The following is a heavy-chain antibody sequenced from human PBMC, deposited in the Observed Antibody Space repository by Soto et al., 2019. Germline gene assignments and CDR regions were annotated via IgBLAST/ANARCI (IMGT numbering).Heavy chain of an antibody. CDR1: GFTFSKFG. Sequence: QVQLVESGGGVVQPGGSLRLSCEASGFTFSKFGIHWVRQAPGKGLELVAVVSYDGSFKYYADSVKGRFTISRDNSKNTLYLQMNSLRPEDTALYYCAQDSDQLLFDYYYYGMDVRGQGTTVTVSS. CDR2: VSYDGSFK. J-gene: IGHJ6*02. D-gene: IGHD2-2*01. V-gene: IGHV3-30*18. CDR3: AQDSDQLLFDYYYYGMDV.